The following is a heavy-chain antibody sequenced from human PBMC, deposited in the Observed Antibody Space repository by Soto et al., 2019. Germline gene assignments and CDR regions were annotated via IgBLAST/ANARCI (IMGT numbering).Heavy chain of an antibody. D-gene: IGHD3-10*01. Sequence: GGSLRLSFAASGFTFSSYAMSWVRQAPGKGLEWVSAISGSGGSTYYADSVKGRFTISRDNSKNTLYLQMNSLRAEDTAVYYCAKDQRRALLWFGEWGFDPWGQGTLVTVSS. CDR2: ISGSGGST. CDR3: AKDQRRALLWFGEWGFDP. CDR1: GFTFSSYA. V-gene: IGHV3-23*01. J-gene: IGHJ5*02.